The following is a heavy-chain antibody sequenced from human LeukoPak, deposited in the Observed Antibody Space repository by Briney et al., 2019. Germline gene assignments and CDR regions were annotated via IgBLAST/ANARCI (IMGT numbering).Heavy chain of an antibody. Sequence: ASVKVSCKVSGYTLTELSMHWVRQAPGQGLEGMGGFDPEDGETIYAQKFQGRVIMTEDKSTDTAYMELSSLRSEDTAVYYCATAHSSGWDYWGQGTLVTVSS. CDR1: GYTLTELS. J-gene: IGHJ4*02. D-gene: IGHD6-19*01. V-gene: IGHV1-24*01. CDR3: ATAHSSGWDY. CDR2: FDPEDGET.